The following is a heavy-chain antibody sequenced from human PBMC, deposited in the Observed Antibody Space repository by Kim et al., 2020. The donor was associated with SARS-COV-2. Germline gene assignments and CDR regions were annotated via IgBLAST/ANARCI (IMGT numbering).Heavy chain of an antibody. J-gene: IGHJ4*02. V-gene: IGHV4-4*07. Sequence: SETLSLTCTVSGGSIGNYYWNWLRQPAGKGLEWIGRIYTSGSTKYKPSLESRVTMSVDTSKNQFSLMLSSVTAADTAVYYCARGVGTNWKDNFDHWGQGT. CDR2: IYTSGST. CDR1: GGSIGNYY. D-gene: IGHD1-1*01. CDR3: ARGVGTNWKDNFDH.